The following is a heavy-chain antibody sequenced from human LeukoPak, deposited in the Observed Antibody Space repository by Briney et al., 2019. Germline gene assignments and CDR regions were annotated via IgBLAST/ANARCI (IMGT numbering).Heavy chain of an antibody. V-gene: IGHV3-7*01. J-gene: IGHJ4*02. D-gene: IGHD3-22*01. CDR2: IKRDGSEK. CDR3: ASWRNDHYDRSGYLVPSTNY. Sequence: PGGSLRLSCAASGFTISTHWMSWVRQAPGKGLEWVANIKRDGSEKYCVDSVMGRFTISRDNAKNSLYLQMNSLRAEDTAVYYCASWRNDHYDRSGYLVPSTNYWGQGTLVTVSS. CDR1: GFTISTHW.